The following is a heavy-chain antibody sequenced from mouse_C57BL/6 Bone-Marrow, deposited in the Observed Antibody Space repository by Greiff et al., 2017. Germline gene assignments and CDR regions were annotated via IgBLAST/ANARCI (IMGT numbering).Heavy chain of an antibody. CDR1: GYTFTDYN. V-gene: IGHV1-22*01. Sequence: VQLKQSGPELVKPGASVKISCKASGYTFTDYNMHWVKQSHGKSLEWIGYINPNNGGTSYNQKFKGKATLTVNKSSSTAYMELRSLTSEDSAVYYWARGNYYGSSNWYFDVWGTGTTVTVSS. CDR3: ARGNYYGSSNWYFDV. D-gene: IGHD1-1*01. J-gene: IGHJ1*03. CDR2: INPNNGGT.